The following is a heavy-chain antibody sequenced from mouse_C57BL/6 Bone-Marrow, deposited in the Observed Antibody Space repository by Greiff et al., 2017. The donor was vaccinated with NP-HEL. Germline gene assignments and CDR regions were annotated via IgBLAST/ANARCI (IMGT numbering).Heavy chain of an antibody. CDR3: ARDPPLYYDYDVPVFYYAMDY. CDR2: SSDGGSYT. CDR1: GFTFSSYA. V-gene: IGHV5-4*01. Sequence: EVHLVESGGGLVKPGGSLKLSCAASGFTFSSYAMSWVRQTPEKRLELVATSSDGGSYTYDPDNVKGGFIISRDNAKNNPYLQMSHLKSEDTAMYYCARDPPLYYDYDVPVFYYAMDYWGQGTSVTVSS. J-gene: IGHJ4*01. D-gene: IGHD2-4*01.